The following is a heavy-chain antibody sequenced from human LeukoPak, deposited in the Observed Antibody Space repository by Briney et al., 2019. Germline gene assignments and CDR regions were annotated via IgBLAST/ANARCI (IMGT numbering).Heavy chain of an antibody. CDR3: AMSGSVDNWFDP. CDR2: IYYSGST. J-gene: IGHJ5*02. V-gene: IGHV4-39*01. CDR1: GGSISSSSYY. Sequence: PSETLSLTCTVSGGSISSSSYYWGWIRQPPGKGLEWIGSIYYSGSTYYNPSLRSRVTISVDTSKNQFSLKLSSVTAADTAVYYCAMSGSVDNWFDPWGQGTLVTVSS. D-gene: IGHD5/OR15-5a*01.